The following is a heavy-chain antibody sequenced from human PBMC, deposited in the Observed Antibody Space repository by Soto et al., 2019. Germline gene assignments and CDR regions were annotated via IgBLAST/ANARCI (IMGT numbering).Heavy chain of an antibody. CDR3: ANLGRITFGGVRYYYYYMDV. CDR2: ISGSGGST. Sequence: EVQLLESGGGLVQPGGSLRLSCAASGFTFSSYAMSWVRQAPGKGLEWVSAISGSGGSTYYADSVKGRFTISRDNSKNTLYLQMNSLRAEDTAVYYCANLGRITFGGVRYYYYYMDVWGKGTTVTVSS. V-gene: IGHV3-23*01. D-gene: IGHD3-16*01. J-gene: IGHJ6*03. CDR1: GFTFSSYA.